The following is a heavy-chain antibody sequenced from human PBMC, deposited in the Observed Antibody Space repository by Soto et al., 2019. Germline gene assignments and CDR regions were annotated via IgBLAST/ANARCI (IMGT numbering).Heavy chain of an antibody. J-gene: IGHJ5*02. CDR3: ARPQGTTSMYHWFDP. V-gene: IGHV4-39*02. Sequence: SETLSLTCTVSGDSISSTYSYWGWIRQPPGKGLEWIGSIYYNWKTYYNPSLGRRVTISVDTSKNHFSLMLTSVTAADTAVYFCARPQGTTSMYHWFDPWGQGTPVTVSS. CDR1: GDSISSTYSY. D-gene: IGHD4-17*01. CDR2: IYYNWKT.